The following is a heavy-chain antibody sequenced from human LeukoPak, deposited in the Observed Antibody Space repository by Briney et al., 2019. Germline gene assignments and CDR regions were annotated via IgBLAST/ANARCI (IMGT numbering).Heavy chain of an antibody. CDR2: IGANGGAT. CDR3: AKSMGSIDFDY. J-gene: IGHJ4*02. CDR1: GFIFSNYY. V-gene: IGHV3-23*01. Sequence: GGSLRLSCAASGFIFSNYYLVWVRQAPGKGLELISGIGANGGATYYADSVKGRFTISRDNSKNTVYLQMNSLRAEDTALYYCAKSMGSIDFDYWGQGSLVTVSS. D-gene: IGHD2/OR15-2a*01.